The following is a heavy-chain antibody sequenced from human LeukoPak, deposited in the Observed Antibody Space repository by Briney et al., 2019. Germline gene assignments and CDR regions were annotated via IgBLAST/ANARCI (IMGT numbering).Heavy chain of an antibody. CDR3: ARGPGSSGWYGAAYYYGMDV. J-gene: IGHJ6*04. CDR1: GYTFTGYY. D-gene: IGHD6-19*01. CDR2: INPNSGGT. Sequence: ASVKVSCKASGYTFTGYYMHWVRQAPGQGLEWMGWINPNSGGTNYAQKFQGWVTMTRDTSISTAYMELSSLRSEDTAVYYCARGPGSSGWYGAAYYYGMDVWGKGTTVTVSS. V-gene: IGHV1-2*04.